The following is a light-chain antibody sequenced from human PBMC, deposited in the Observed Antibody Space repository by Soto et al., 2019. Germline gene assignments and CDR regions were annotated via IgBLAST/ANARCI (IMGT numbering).Light chain of an antibody. J-gene: IGLJ1*01. CDR2: EVN. CDR3: CSFTSSSTHV. V-gene: IGLV2-23*02. Sequence: QSALTQPASVSGSPGQSITISCTGTSSDFGNYNLVSWYQQHPGKVPKLILFEVNKRPSGVSGRFSGSTSGNTASLTISGLQDEDEADYYCCSFTSSSTHVFGTGTKLTVL. CDR1: SSDFGNYNL.